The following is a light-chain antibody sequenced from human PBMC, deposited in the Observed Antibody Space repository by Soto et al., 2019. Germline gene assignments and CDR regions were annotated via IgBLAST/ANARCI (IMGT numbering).Light chain of an antibody. J-gene: IGKJ4*01. CDR2: GAS. CDR3: QQDSSWPLT. CDR1: QDIRST. V-gene: IGKV3-15*01. Sequence: IVVTQSAATLSVSPGERVTLSCRSSQDIRSTLAWYQQNPCQAPRLLIYGASIRATGVPATFSGSGSGTEFTLSISSLQSEHLGVYYCQQDSSWPLTFGGGTKVDIK.